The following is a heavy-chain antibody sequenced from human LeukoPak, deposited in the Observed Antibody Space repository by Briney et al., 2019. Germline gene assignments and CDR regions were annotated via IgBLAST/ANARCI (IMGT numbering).Heavy chain of an antibody. J-gene: IGHJ6*03. CDR3: ARAILQGGSSYYYMDV. CDR2: ISAYNGNT. Sequence: GASVKVSCKASGYTFTSYGISWVRQAPGQGLEWMGWISAYNGNTNYAQKLQGRVTMTTDTSTSTAYMELRSLRSDDTAVYYCARAILQGGSSYYYMDVWGKGTTVTVSS. CDR1: GYTFTSYG. V-gene: IGHV1-18*01. D-gene: IGHD3-16*01.